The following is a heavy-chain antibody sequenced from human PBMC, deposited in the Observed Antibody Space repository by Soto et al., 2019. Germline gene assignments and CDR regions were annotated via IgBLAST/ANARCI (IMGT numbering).Heavy chain of an antibody. J-gene: IGHJ3*01. V-gene: IGHV3-53*01. CDR2: LYDVDGS. D-gene: IGHD1-1*01. CDR3: ATWHEREHAYDV. Sequence: DVQLVESGGGVIQPGESLRLSCAAFGLTISGKKYVAWVRQAPGKGLEWVSGLYDVDGSFYADSVRGRFTTSSDSSKTTVYLQMNDLRPDDTAVYYCATWHEREHAYDVWGQGTTVTVSS. CDR1: GLTISGKKY.